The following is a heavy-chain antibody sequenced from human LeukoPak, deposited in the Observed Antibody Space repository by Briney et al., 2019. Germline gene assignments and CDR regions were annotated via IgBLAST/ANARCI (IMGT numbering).Heavy chain of an antibody. Sequence: PGRSLRLSCAASGFIFSSYGMHWVRQAPGKGLEWVAVIWYVGSDKYYADSVKGRFTISRDNAKNSLYLQMNSLRAEDTALYYCAKDLDSYGAIDYWGQGTLVTVSS. J-gene: IGHJ4*02. CDR3: AKDLDSYGAIDY. D-gene: IGHD4/OR15-4a*01. CDR2: IWYVGSDK. CDR1: GFIFSSYG. V-gene: IGHV3-33*03.